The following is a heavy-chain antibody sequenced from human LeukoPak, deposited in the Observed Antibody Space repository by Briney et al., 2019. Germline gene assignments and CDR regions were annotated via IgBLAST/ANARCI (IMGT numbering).Heavy chain of an antibody. D-gene: IGHD7-27*01. J-gene: IGHJ4*02. V-gene: IGHV3-23*01. Sequence: GGSLRLSCAASGFTFSSYTMSWVRQAPGRGLEWVSAITTSDGNTYYADSVKGRFTVSRDNSKNTLFLQMNSLRAEDTAVYYCAKDGGLWVSAHWGDSWGRGTLVTVSS. CDR2: ITTSDGNT. CDR1: GFTFSSYT. CDR3: AKDGGLWVSAHWGDS.